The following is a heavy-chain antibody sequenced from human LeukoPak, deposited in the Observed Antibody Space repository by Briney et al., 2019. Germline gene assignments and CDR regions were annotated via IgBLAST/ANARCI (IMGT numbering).Heavy chain of an antibody. Sequence: ASEILSLTCTVSAGSMRSHYWSWIRQPPGKGLEWMGFIYYSGTTRYKPSLQSRVTISADTSKNQFSLKLTSVTAADTAVYYCARLLDNDSSGDPDTFDMWGQGTMVTVSS. J-gene: IGHJ3*02. CDR3: ARLLDNDSSGDPDTFDM. D-gene: IGHD3-22*01. CDR2: IYYSGTT. CDR1: AGSMRSHY. V-gene: IGHV4-59*11.